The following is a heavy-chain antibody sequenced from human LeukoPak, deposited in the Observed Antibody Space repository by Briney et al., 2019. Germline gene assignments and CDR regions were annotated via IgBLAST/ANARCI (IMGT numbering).Heavy chain of an antibody. CDR2: TYYRSKWYN. CDR3: ARVSTVATVYYYGMDV. V-gene: IGHV6-1*01. Sequence: SQTLSLTCAISGDSVSSNSAAWNWIRQSPSRGLEWLGRTYYRSKWYNDYAVSVKSRITINPDTSKNQFSLQLNSVTPEDTAVYYCARVSTVATVYYYGMDVWGQGTTVTVSS. D-gene: IGHD5/OR15-5a*01. J-gene: IGHJ6*02. CDR1: GDSVSSNSAA.